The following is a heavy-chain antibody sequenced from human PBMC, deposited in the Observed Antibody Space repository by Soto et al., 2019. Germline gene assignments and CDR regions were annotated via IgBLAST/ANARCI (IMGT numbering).Heavy chain of an antibody. J-gene: IGHJ6*02. V-gene: IGHV4-59*01. CDR2: IYYSGST. CDR1: GGSISSYY. D-gene: IGHD4-17*01. CDR3: ASGHNTVTRSVYYYYGMDV. Sequence: SETLSLTCTVSGGSISSYYWSWIRQPPGKGLEWIGYIYYSGSTNYNPSLKSRVTISVDTSKNQFSLKLGSVTAADTAVYYCASGHNTVTRSVYYYYGMDVWGQGTTVTVSS.